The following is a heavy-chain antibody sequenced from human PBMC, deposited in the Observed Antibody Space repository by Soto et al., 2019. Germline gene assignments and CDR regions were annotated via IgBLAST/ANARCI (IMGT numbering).Heavy chain of an antibody. CDR1: GFTLCSYW. CDR3: ARGSGPNDY. D-gene: IGHD3-3*01. CDR2: IKQDGSEK. V-gene: IGHV3-7*05. Sequence: GGALRLSCAAPGFTLCSYWVDWVRQAPGKGLEWVANIKQDGSEKYYVDSVKGRFTISRDNAKNSLYLQMNSLRAEDTAVYYCARGSGPNDYWGQGTLVTVSS. J-gene: IGHJ4*02.